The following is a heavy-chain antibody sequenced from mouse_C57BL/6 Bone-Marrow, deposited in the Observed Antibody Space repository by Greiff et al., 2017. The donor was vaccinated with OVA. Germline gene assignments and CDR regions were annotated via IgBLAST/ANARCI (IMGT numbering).Heavy chain of an antibody. Sequence: QVQLQQPGAELVKPGASVKMSCKASGYTFTSYWITWVKQRPGQGLEWIGEIYPGSGSTNYTEKFKRKATLTVDTSSSTAYMQLNSLTSEDSAVYYCARGPPGPWGQGTTLTVSS. V-gene: IGHV1-55*01. CDR2: IYPGSGST. J-gene: IGHJ2*01. CDR3: ARGPPGP. CDR1: GYTFTSYW.